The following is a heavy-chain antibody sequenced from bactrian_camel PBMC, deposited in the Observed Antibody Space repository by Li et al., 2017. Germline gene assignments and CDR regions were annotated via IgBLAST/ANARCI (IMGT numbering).Heavy chain of an antibody. CDR2: RERDGST. V-gene: IGHV3S53*01. Sequence: QVQLVESGGGSVQAGGSLRLSCAASGYTSSSSCRGWFRTAPGKEREVVAKRERDGSTNYADSVKGRFSISQDKAKNTIYLQMNSLKPEDTAVYYCAAYGPKVERALHQPDSCRYFGMDQWGKGTQVTVS. D-gene: IGHD5*01. J-gene: IGHJ7*01. CDR1: GYTSSSSC.